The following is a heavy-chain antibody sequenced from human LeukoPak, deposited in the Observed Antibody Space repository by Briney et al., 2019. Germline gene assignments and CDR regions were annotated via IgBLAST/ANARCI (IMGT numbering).Heavy chain of an antibody. J-gene: IGHJ4*02. D-gene: IGHD4-11*01. CDR1: GYTLTELS. V-gene: IGHV1-24*01. CDR3: ARTTTVTTLGIGY. Sequence: GASVKVSCKVSGYTLTELSMHWVRQAPGKGLEWMGGFDPEDGETIYAQKFQGRVTMTRDMSTSTVYMELSSLRSEDTAVYYCARTTTVTTLGIGYWGQGTLVTVSS. CDR2: FDPEDGET.